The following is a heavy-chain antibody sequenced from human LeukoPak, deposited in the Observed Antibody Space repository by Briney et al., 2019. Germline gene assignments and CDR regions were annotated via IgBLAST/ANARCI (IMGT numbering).Heavy chain of an antibody. Sequence: ASVKVSCKASGFTFTSSSMQWVRQARGQRLEWIGWIAVGSGNTNYAQKFQGRVTITRDMSTSTAYMELSSLGSEDTAVYYCAAVFGSGYYYYFDYWGRGTLVTVSS. CDR1: GFTFTSSS. V-gene: IGHV1-58*02. J-gene: IGHJ4*02. CDR2: IAVGSGNT. D-gene: IGHD3-22*01. CDR3: AAVFGSGYYYYFDY.